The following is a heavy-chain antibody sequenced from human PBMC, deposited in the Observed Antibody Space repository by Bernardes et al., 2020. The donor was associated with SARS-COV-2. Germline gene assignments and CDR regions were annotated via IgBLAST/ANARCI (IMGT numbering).Heavy chain of an antibody. V-gene: IGHV1-18*01. D-gene: IGHD6-6*01. Sequence: ASVKVSCKASGSTSTSYSISWVRHAPGQGLEWMGWISAYNGTKTYGQKFQGRVTMTTDTSTSTAYMELRSLRSDDTAVYYCARGPWEYRSSSSYYYGMDVWGQGTTVTVSS. CDR2: ISAYNGTK. J-gene: IGHJ6*02. CDR1: GSTSTSYS. CDR3: ARGPWEYRSSSSYYYGMDV.